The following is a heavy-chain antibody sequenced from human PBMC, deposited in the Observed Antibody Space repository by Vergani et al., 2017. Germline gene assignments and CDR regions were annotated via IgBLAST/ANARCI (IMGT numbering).Heavy chain of an antibody. D-gene: IGHD1-1*01. Sequence: QVQLVESGGGEVQPGRSLRLSCSAAGFPFSDYGVHWVRQAPGKGLWWVSVISYDGNKKNYADSVKGRFTISRDNSKNTLYLEMNALRAEDTAVYYCAREFLTRVTTLDYYYMGVWGKGTTVIVSS. CDR2: ISYDGNKK. J-gene: IGHJ6*03. V-gene: IGHV3-30*03. CDR3: AREFLTRVTTLDYYYMGV. CDR1: GFPFSDYG.